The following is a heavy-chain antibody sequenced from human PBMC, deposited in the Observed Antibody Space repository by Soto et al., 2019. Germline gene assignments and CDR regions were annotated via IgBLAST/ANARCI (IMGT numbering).Heavy chain of an antibody. J-gene: IGHJ6*03. D-gene: IGHD2-2*01. V-gene: IGHV1-69*13. Sequence: SVKVSCKASGGTFSSYAISWVRQAPGQGLEWMGGIIPIFGTANYAQKFQGRVTITADESTSTAYMELSSLRSEDTAVYYCARDVARPAMFPFSVVRPHWYYMDVWGKGTTVTVSS. CDR2: IIPIFGTA. CDR3: ARDVARPAMFPFSVVRPHWYYMDV. CDR1: GGTFSSYA.